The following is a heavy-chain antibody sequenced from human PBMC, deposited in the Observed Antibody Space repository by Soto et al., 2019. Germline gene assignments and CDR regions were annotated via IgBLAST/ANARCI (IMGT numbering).Heavy chain of an antibody. Sequence: SETLSLTCTVSGGSISSSSYYWGWIRQPPGKGLEWIGSIYYSGSTYYNPSLKSRVTISVDTSKNQFSLKLSSVTAADTAVYYCARSNFDYGDYLYFQHWGQGTLVTVSS. J-gene: IGHJ1*01. CDR2: IYYSGST. V-gene: IGHV4-39*01. CDR3: ARSNFDYGDYLYFQH. CDR1: GGSISSSSYY. D-gene: IGHD4-17*01.